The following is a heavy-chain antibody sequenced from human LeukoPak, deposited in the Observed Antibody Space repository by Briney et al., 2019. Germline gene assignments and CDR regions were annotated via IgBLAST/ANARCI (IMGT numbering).Heavy chain of an antibody. J-gene: IGHJ6*03. Sequence: SETLSLTCTVSGGSISSYYWSWIRQPPGKGLEWIGYIYYSGSTNYNPSLKSRVTISVDTSKNQFSLNLSSVTAADTAVYYCARVSYYYYMDVWGKGTTVTVSS. CDR3: ARVSYYYYMDV. CDR1: GGSISSYY. CDR2: IYYSGST. V-gene: IGHV4-59*08.